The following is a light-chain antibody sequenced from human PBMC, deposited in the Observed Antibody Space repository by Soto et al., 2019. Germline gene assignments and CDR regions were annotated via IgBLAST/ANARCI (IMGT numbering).Light chain of an antibody. CDR1: NIGSTS. J-gene: IGLJ1*01. Sequence: SYELTQPPSVSVAPGQTARITCGGNNIGSTSVHWYKQSPGQAPVLVVYDDNDRPSGIPERFSGLNSENTATLTITRVEAGDEADYYCQVWNISTDHYVFGTGTKVTVL. CDR3: QVWNISTDHYV. V-gene: IGLV3-21*02. CDR2: DDN.